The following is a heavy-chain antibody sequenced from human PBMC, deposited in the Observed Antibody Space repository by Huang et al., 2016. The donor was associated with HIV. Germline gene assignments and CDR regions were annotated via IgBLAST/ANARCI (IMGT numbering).Heavy chain of an antibody. CDR2: ISKSRSPI. V-gene: IGHV3-48*02. J-gene: IGHJ4*02. CDR3: ARGMGASWFAY. D-gene: IGHD1-26*01. CDR1: GFTFSSEK. Sequence: EVQLVESGGGLVQPGGSLSFSCAASGFTFSSEKMNWVRQDPGKGLEWLSYISKSRSPIYYADSVKGRFTISRDKAKNARYLQMNSLRDEDTAVYYCARGMGASWFAYWGQGALVTVSS.